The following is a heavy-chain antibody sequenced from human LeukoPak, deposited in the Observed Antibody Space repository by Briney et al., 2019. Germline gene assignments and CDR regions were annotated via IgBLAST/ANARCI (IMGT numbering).Heavy chain of an antibody. CDR1: RFTFSSYA. D-gene: IGHD6-13*01. CDR3: ARDLSSSPYYYYGVDV. J-gene: IGHJ6*02. CDR2: ISYDGSNK. V-gene: IGHV3-30*04. Sequence: GGSLRLSCAASRFTFSSYAMHWVRQAPGKGLEWVAVISYDGSNKYYADSVKGRFTISRDNSKNTLYLQMNSLRAEDTAVYYCARDLSSSPYYYYGVDVWGQGTTVTVSS.